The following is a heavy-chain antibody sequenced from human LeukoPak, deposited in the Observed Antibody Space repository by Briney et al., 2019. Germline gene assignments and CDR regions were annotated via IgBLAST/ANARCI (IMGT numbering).Heavy chain of an antibody. J-gene: IGHJ4*02. CDR2: IIPIFGTA. D-gene: IGHD6-13*01. Sequence: SVKVSCKASGGTFSSYAISWVRQAPGQGLEWMGVIIPIFGTANYVQKFQGRVTITADKSTSTAYMELSSLRSEDTAVYYCAREAAAGPYGYFDYWGQGTLVTVSS. V-gene: IGHV1-69*06. CDR1: GGTFSSYA. CDR3: AREAAAGPYGYFDY.